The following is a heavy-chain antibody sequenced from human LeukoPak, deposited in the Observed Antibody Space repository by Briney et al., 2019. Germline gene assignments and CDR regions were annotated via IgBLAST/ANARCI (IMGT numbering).Heavy chain of an antibody. CDR3: ASWVVPAAIGRGWFDP. CDR2: IIPIFGTA. D-gene: IGHD2-2*02. CDR1: GGTFSSYA. V-gene: IGHV1-69*13. J-gene: IGHJ5*02. Sequence: VASVKVSCKASGGTFSSYAISWVRQAPGQGLEWMGGIIPIFGTANFAQKFQGRVTITADESTSTAYMELRSLRSEDTAVYYCASWVVPAAIGRGWFDPWGQGTLVTVSS.